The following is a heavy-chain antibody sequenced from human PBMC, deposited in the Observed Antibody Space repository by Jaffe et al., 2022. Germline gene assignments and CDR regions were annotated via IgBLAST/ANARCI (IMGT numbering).Heavy chain of an antibody. J-gene: IGHJ4*02. CDR2: ISGSGGST. Sequence: EVQLLESGGGLVQPGGSLRLSCAASGFTFSSYAMSWVRQAPGKGLEWVSAISGSGGSTYYADSVKGRFTISRDNSKNTLYLQMNSLRAEDTAVYYCAKDRGQLERRRTGGFDYWGQGTLVTVSS. V-gene: IGHV3-23*01. CDR1: GFTFSSYA. CDR3: AKDRGQLERRRTGGFDY. D-gene: IGHD1-1*01.